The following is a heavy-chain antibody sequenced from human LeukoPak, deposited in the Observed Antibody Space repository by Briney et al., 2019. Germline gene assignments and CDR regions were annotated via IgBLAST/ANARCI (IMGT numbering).Heavy chain of an antibody. V-gene: IGHV3-21*04. CDR1: GFTFSSYS. Sequence: PGGSLRLSCAASGFTFSSYSMNWVRQAPGKGLEWVSSISSSSSYIYYADSVKGRFTISRDNAKNSLYLQMNSLRAEDTAVYYCAKAEGSLELYYYYYYMDVWGKGTTVTVSS. CDR3: AKAEGSLELYYYYYYMDV. D-gene: IGHD1-7*01. CDR2: ISSSSSYI. J-gene: IGHJ6*03.